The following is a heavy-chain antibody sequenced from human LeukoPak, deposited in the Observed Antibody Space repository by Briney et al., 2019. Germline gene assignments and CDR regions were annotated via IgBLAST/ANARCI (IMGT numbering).Heavy chain of an antibody. D-gene: IGHD3-16*02. CDR3: ARGKITFGGVIVDY. V-gene: IGHV1-2*02. CDR1: GYTFTGYY. CDR2: INPNSGGT. J-gene: IGHJ4*02. Sequence: ASVKVSCNASGYTFTGYYMHWVRQAPGQGLEWMGWINPNSGGTNYAQKFQGRVTMTRDTSISTAYMELSRLRSDDTAVYYCARGKITFGGVIVDYWGQGTLVTVSS.